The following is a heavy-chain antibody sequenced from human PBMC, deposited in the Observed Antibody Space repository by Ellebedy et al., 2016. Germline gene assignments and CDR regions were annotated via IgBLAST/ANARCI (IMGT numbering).Heavy chain of an antibody. V-gene: IGHV4-34*01. Sequence: SETLSLTCAIYSGSFSDYYWSWIRQPPGRGLEWIGEINHRGSTNYNPSLKSRVTLSVDTSKNQFSLRLRSVTAADTAVYYCARGLSFYDYVWGSYRYLAGVDYWGQGTLVTVSS. CDR2: INHRGST. CDR3: ARGLSFYDYVWGSYRYLAGVDY. J-gene: IGHJ4*02. CDR1: SGSFSDYY. D-gene: IGHD3-16*02.